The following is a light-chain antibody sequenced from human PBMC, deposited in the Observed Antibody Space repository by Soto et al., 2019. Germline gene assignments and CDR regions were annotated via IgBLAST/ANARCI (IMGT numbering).Light chain of an antibody. Sequence: DIQMTQSPSILSASVGDRCSMTCMASQSISSWLAWYQQKPGKAPNLLIHKASHLDSGVPSRFSGSGSGTEFTLTISSLQPGDFATYYFQHYNTYPWTFGQGTKVDI. J-gene: IGKJ1*01. V-gene: IGKV1-5*03. CDR1: QSISSW. CDR2: KAS. CDR3: QHYNTYPWT.